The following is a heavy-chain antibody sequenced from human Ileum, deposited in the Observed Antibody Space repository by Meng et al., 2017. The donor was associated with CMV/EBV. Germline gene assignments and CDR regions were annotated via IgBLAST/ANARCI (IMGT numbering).Heavy chain of an antibody. D-gene: IGHD6-13*01. J-gene: IGHJ6*02. Sequence: GSLRLSCTVSGASINDYYWSWIRQPPGKGLEWIGYIYYSGGTNYNPSLKSRLTISVDTSKNQFSLKLNSVTAADTAVYYCARRRDTSSWYYYYFGMDVWGQGTTVTVSS. V-gene: IGHV4-59*01. CDR2: IYYSGGT. CDR3: ARRRDTSSWYYYYFGMDV. CDR1: GASINDYY.